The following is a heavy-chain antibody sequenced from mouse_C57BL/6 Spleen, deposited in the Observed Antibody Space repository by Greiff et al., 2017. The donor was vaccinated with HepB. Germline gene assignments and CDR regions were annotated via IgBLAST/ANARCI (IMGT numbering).Heavy chain of an antibody. CDR1: GYAFSSSW. Sequence: VKLVESGPELVKPGASVKISCKASGYAFSSSWMNWVKQRPGKGLEWIGRIYPGDGDTNYNGKFKGKATLTADKSSSTAYMQLSSLTSEDSAVYFCARFDGYYEDFDYWGQGTTLTVSS. CDR3: ARFDGYYEDFDY. CDR2: IYPGDGDT. J-gene: IGHJ2*01. V-gene: IGHV1-82*01. D-gene: IGHD2-3*01.